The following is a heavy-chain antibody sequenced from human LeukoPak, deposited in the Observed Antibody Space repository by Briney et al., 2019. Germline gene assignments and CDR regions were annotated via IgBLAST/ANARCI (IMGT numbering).Heavy chain of an antibody. V-gene: IGHV1-18*01. J-gene: IGHJ6*02. D-gene: IGHD3-9*01. CDR2: ISAYNGNT. CDR1: GYTFTSYG. CDR3: ARSYYDILTGYYNFYYYGMDV. Sequence: GASVKVSCKASGYTFTSYGISWVRQAPGQGLEWMGWISAYNGNTNYAQKLQGRVTMTTDTSTSTAYMELRSLRSDDTAVYCCARSYYDILTGYYNFYYYGMDVWGQGTTVTVSS.